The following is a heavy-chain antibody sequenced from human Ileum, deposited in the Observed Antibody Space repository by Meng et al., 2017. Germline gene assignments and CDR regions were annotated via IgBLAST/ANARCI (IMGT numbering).Heavy chain of an antibody. Sequence: QVQLVQSGSELKKPGASVKVSCKASGYIFTTYAINWVRQAPGQGLEWMGWINTNTGNPTYAQGFTGRFVFSLDTSVNTVYLQISSLKAEDTAVYYCARVTGGDYGIEFAYWGQGTLVTVSS. CDR1: GYIFTTYA. J-gene: IGHJ4*02. D-gene: IGHD4-17*01. V-gene: IGHV7-4-1*02. CDR3: ARVTGGDYGIEFAY. CDR2: INTNTGNP.